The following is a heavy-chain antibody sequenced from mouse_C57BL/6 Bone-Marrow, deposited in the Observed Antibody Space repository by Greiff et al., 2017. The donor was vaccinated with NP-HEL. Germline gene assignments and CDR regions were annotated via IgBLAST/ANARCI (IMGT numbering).Heavy chain of an antibody. CDR2: IDPENGDT. Sequence: EVKLQQSGAELVRPGASVKLSCTASGFNIKDDYMHWVKQRPEQGLEWIGWIDPENGDTEYASKFQGKATITADTSSNTAYLQLSSLTSEDTAVYYCTHYYGSSSDYWGQGTTLTVSS. CDR1: GFNIKDDY. V-gene: IGHV14-4*01. D-gene: IGHD1-1*01. J-gene: IGHJ2*01. CDR3: THYYGSSSDY.